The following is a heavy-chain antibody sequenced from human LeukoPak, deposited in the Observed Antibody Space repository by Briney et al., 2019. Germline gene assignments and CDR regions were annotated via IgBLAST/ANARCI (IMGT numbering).Heavy chain of an antibody. Sequence: EASVKVSCKASGGTFSSYAISWVRQAPGQGLEWMGGIIPIFGTAIYAQKFQGRVTITADESTSTAYMELSSLRSEDTAVYHCASSYYDSSGYYDDIYYWGQGTLVTVSS. J-gene: IGHJ4*02. CDR3: ASSYYDSSGYYDDIYY. D-gene: IGHD3-22*01. CDR2: IIPIFGTA. V-gene: IGHV1-69*13. CDR1: GGTFSSYA.